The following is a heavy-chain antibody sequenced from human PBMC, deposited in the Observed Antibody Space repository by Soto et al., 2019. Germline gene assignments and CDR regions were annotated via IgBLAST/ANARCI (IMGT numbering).Heavy chain of an antibody. CDR3: TTDYPLGHYDFWSGYYPAY. V-gene: IGHV3-15*01. D-gene: IGHD3-3*01. CDR2: IKSKTDGGTT. CDR1: GFTFSNAW. J-gene: IGHJ4*02. Sequence: GGSLRLSCAASGFTFSNAWMSWVRQAPGKGLEWVGRIKSKTDGGTTDYAAPVKGRFTISRDDSKNTLYLQMNSLKTEDTAVYYCTTDYPLGHYDFWSGYYPAYWGQGTLVTVSS.